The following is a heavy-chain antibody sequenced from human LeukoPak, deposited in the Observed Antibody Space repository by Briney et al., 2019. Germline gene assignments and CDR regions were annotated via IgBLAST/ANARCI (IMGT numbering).Heavy chain of an antibody. CDR1: GFTFSSYG. J-gene: IGHJ4*02. V-gene: IGHV3-30*03. Sequence: GGSLRLSCAASGFTFSSYGMHWVRQAPGKGLEWVAVISYDGSNKYYADSVKGRFTISRDNSKNTLYLQMNSLRAEDTAVYYCVRERTAAGTFDYWGQGTLVTVSS. D-gene: IGHD6-13*01. CDR3: VRERTAAGTFDY. CDR2: ISYDGSNK.